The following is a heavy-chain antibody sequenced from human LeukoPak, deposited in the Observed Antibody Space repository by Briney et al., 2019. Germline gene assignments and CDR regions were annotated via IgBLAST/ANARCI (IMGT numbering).Heavy chain of an antibody. CDR3: ARVRNYAAGYPDC. CDR1: GYSISSDYY. V-gene: IGHV4-38-2*01. Sequence: SETLTLTCAVSGYSISSDYYWGWIGQPPGKGLEWLGTIYQSGSTNYNPSLRSRISISVDTSRNQFSLTLRSVTAADTALYYCARVRNYAAGYPDCWGQGTLVTVSS. J-gene: IGHJ4*01. CDR2: IYQSGST. D-gene: IGHD1-7*01.